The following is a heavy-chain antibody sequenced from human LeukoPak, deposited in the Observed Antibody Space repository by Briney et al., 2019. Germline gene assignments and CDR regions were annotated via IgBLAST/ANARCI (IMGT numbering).Heavy chain of an antibody. CDR3: ARSLLSRTPPFDP. D-gene: IGHD2-21*01. V-gene: IGHV3-30-3*01. CDR1: GFTFDDYA. CDR2: ISYDGSNK. J-gene: IGHJ5*02. Sequence: GGSLRLSCAASGFTFDDYAMHWVRQAPGKGLEWVAVISYDGSNKYYADSVKGRFTISRDNSKNTLYLQMNSLRAEDTAVYYCARSLLSRTPPFDPWGQGTLVTVSS.